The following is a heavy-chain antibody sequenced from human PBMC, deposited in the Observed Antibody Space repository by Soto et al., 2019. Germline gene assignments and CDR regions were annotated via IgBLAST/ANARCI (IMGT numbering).Heavy chain of an antibody. J-gene: IGHJ6*02. CDR2: IIPVFGTS. CDR3: SRDLRISTDDSFYYAMDV. D-gene: IGHD2-15*01. CDR1: GGTFSSSA. V-gene: IGHV1-69*18. Sequence: QVQLVQSGAEVKKPGSSVKVSCRASGGTFSSSAISWVRQAPGQGLEWLGSIIPVFGTSNYAQRFQGRVTFTADESTSTTYMELMSLRAEDTAVYYCSRDLRISTDDSFYYAMDVWGQGTTVTVSS.